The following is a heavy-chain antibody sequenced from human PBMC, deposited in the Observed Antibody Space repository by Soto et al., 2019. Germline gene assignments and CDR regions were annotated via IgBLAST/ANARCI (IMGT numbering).Heavy chain of an antibody. CDR3: ARGYAFDI. J-gene: IGHJ3*02. V-gene: IGHV6-1*01. CDR2: TYYRSNWSN. Sequence: SQTLSLTCAISGDSVSSNSAAWNWLRQSPSRGLEWLGRTYYRSNWSNDYALSVKGRITINPYTSKNQFSLQLNSLTPEDTAVYYCARGYAFDIWGQGTMXTVSS. CDR1: GDSVSSNSAA.